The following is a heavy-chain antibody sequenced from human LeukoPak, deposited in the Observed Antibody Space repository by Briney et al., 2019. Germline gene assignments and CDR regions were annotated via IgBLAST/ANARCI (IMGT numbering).Heavy chain of an antibody. CDR2: ISAYNGNT. CDR3: ARARYCSSTSCYHLGSNWFDP. V-gene: IGHV1-18*01. J-gene: IGHJ5*02. D-gene: IGHD2-2*01. CDR1: GYTFTSYG. Sequence: GASVKVSCKASGYTFTSYGISWVRQAPGQGLEWMGWISAYNGNTNYAQKLQGGVTMTTDTSTSTAYMELRSLRSDDTAVYYCARARYCSSTSCYHLGSNWFDPWGQGTLVTVSS.